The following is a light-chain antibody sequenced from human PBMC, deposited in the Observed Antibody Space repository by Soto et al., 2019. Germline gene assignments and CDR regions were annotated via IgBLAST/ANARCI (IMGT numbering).Light chain of an antibody. Sequence: ETVMTQSPATLSVSPGERATLSCRASQSVSSNVAWYQQTPGQAPRLLIYGVSTRATGIPDRFSGSGSGTEFTLTISSLQSEDFAVYYCQQYNNWPPVTFGQGTRLDIK. CDR3: QQYNNWPPVT. J-gene: IGKJ5*01. CDR2: GVS. V-gene: IGKV3-15*01. CDR1: QSVSSN.